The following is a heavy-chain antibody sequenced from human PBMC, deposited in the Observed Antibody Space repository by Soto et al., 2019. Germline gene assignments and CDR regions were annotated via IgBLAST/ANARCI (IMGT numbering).Heavy chain of an antibody. Sequence: QVQLVQSGAEVKEPGASVKVSCKASGYGFSNYYIHWVRQAPGQGLEWMGTINPGDRSTMYAPKFHGRVIVNRDTSPSTVYMELSSLRFDDAAVYYCARESDGIGAVGNNFDNCGQATLVTVSS. J-gene: IGHJ4*02. CDR1: GYGFSNYY. CDR2: INPGDRST. V-gene: IGHV1-46*01. CDR3: ARESDGIGAVGNNFDN. D-gene: IGHD6-13*01.